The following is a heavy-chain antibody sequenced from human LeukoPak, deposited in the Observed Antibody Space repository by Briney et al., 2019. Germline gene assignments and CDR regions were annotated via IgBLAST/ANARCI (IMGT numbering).Heavy chain of an antibody. CDR1: GFTFSSYA. CDR2: IYSGGST. Sequence: PGGSLRLSCAASGFTFSSYAMSWVRQAPGKGLEWVSVIYSGGSTYYADSVKGRFTISRDNSKNTLYLQMNSLRAEDTAVYYCARDRAAAGYFDCWGQGTLVTVSS. J-gene: IGHJ4*02. V-gene: IGHV3-53*01. D-gene: IGHD6-13*01. CDR3: ARDRAAAGYFDC.